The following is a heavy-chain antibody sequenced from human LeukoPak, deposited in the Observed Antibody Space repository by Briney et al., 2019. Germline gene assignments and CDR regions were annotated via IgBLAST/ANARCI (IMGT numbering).Heavy chain of an antibody. CDR1: GYTFTSYY. J-gene: IGHJ1*01. V-gene: IGHV1-46*01. Sequence: ASVKVSCKPSGYTFTSYYMHWVRQAPGQGLEWMGIINPSGGSTSYAQNFHRRVPMTRAMSTSTVYMELRSLRSEDTAVYYCARGSGRYVDHWGQGPLVTVS. CDR3: ARGSGRYVDH. D-gene: IGHD3-10*01. CDR2: INPSGGST.